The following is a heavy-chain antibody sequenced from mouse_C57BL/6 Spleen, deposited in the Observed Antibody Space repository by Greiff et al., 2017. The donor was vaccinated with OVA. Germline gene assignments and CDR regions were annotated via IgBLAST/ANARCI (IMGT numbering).Heavy chain of an antibody. CDR2: IHPNSGST. V-gene: IGHV1-64*01. CDR3: ARSVNWDEDYYAMDY. Sequence: QVQLQQPGAELVKPGASVKLSCKASGYTFTSYWMHWVKQRPGQGLEWIGMIHPNSGSTNYNEKFKSKATLTVDKSSSTAYMQLSSLTSEDSAVYYGARSVNWDEDYYAMDYWGQGTSVTVSS. J-gene: IGHJ4*01. D-gene: IGHD4-1*01. CDR1: GYTFTSYW.